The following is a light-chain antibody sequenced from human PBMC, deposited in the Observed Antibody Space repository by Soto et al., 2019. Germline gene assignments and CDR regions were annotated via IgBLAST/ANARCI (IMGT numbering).Light chain of an antibody. CDR2: KAS. CDR3: QQYNSYPWT. Sequence: DIQMTQSPPTLSASVGDRVTITCRASQSISSWLAWYQQKPGKAPKLLIYKASSLESGVPSRFSGSGSGTEFTLTISSLQPDDFATYYCQQYNSYPWTFGQGTKVDIK. CDR1: QSISSW. V-gene: IGKV1-5*03. J-gene: IGKJ1*01.